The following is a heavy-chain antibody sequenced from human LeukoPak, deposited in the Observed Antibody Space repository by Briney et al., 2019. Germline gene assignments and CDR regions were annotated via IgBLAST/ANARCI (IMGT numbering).Heavy chain of an antibody. CDR3: ARGPYSSGEDY. D-gene: IGHD6-19*01. J-gene: IGHJ4*02. CDR2: IYYSGST. V-gene: IGHV4-59*01. Sequence: SXXLSLTCTVSGGSISSYYWSWIRQPPGKGLEWIGYIYYSGSTNYNPTLKSGVTISVDTSKNQFSLKLSSVTAADTAVYYCARGPYSSGEDYWGQGTLVTVSS. CDR1: GGSISSYY.